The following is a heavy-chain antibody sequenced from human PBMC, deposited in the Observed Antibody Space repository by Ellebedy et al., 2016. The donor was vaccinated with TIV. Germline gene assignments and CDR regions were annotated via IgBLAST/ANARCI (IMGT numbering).Heavy chain of an antibody. CDR3: ARDRGYSYGSSSY. J-gene: IGHJ4*02. CDR1: GGTFSSYA. CDR2: IIPIFGTA. V-gene: IGHV1-69*13. D-gene: IGHD5-18*01. Sequence: SVKVSXXASGGTFSSYAISWVRQAPGQGLEWMGGIIPIFGTANYAQKFQGRVTITADESTSTAYMELSSLRSEDTAVYYCARDRGYSYGSSSYWGQGTLVTVSS.